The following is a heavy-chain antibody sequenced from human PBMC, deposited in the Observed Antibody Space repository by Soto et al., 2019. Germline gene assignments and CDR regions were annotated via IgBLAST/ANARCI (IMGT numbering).Heavy chain of an antibody. CDR2: IYHSGST. J-gene: IGHJ5*02. CDR3: ARDSRRIAVAGNWFDP. V-gene: IGHV4-38-2*02. CDR1: GYSISSGYY. D-gene: IGHD6-19*01. Sequence: SETLSLTCAVSGYSISSGYYWGWIWQPPGKGLEWIGSIYHSGSTYYNPSLKGRVTISVDTSKNQFSLKLSSVTAADTAVYYCARDSRRIAVAGNWFDPWGQGTLVTVSS.